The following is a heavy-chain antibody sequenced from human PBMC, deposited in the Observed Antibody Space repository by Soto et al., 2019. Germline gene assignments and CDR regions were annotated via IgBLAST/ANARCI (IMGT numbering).Heavy chain of an antibody. CDR1: GGTFSSYA. J-gene: IGHJ6*02. CDR3: ARAGIVVVPAAIGGSYYYYYGMDV. CDR2: IIPIFGTA. V-gene: IGHV1-69*13. D-gene: IGHD2-2*02. Sequence: SVKVSCKASGGTFSSYAISWVRQAPGQGLEWMGGIIPIFGTANYAQKFQGRVTITEDESTSTAYMELSSLRSEDTAVYYCARAGIVVVPAAIGGSYYYYYGMDVWGQGTMVTVSS.